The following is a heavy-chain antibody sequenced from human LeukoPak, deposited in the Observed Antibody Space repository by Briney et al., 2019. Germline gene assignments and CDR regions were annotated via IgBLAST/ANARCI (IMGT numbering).Heavy chain of an antibody. CDR1: GFIFNNYG. Sequence: PGGSLRLSCAASGFIFNNYGLIWVRQAPGEGLEWVSAISNDGGGTTYADFVKGRFTISRDNSKNPLFLQMNSLRAEDTALYYCAKGGSGYFLDLWGQGTLVTVSS. CDR2: ISNDGGGT. CDR3: AKGGSGYFLDL. D-gene: IGHD3-22*01. J-gene: IGHJ5*02. V-gene: IGHV3-23*01.